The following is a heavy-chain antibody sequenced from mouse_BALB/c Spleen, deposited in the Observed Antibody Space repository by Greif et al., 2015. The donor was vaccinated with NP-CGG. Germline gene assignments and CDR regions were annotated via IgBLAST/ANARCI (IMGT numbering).Heavy chain of an antibody. CDR1: GYTFTSYW. V-gene: IGHV1-7*01. CDR3: ARIGGSYAMDY. Sequence: VKLVESGAELAKPGASVKMSCKASGYTFTSYWMHWVKQRLGQGLEWIGYINPSTGYTEYNQKFKDKATLTADKSSSTAYMQLSSLTSEDSAVYYCARIGGSYAMDYWGQGTSVTVSS. D-gene: IGHD2-14*01. J-gene: IGHJ4*01. CDR2: INPSTGYT.